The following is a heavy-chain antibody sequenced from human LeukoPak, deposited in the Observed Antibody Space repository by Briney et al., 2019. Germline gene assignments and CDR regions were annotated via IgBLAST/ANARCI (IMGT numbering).Heavy chain of an antibody. V-gene: IGHV4-59*01. Sequence: SETLSLTCTVSGGFITAYYWSWIRQPPGKGLEWIGYVYYSGSTEYNPSLRSRVTISLDMSKHQFSLNLTSVTAADTAVYYCASNTGTVFDYWGQGALVTVSS. CDR2: VYYSGST. CDR1: GGFITAYY. D-gene: IGHD7-27*01. J-gene: IGHJ4*02. CDR3: ASNTGTVFDY.